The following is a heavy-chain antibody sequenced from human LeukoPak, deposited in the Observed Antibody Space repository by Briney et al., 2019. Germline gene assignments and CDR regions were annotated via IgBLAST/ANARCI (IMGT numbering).Heavy chain of an antibody. V-gene: IGHV3-23*01. CDR1: GFTFSSYA. CDR3: AKAGSSSTRGWFDP. D-gene: IGHD6-13*01. Sequence: GGSLRLSCAASGFTFSSYAMSWVRQAPGKGLEWVSAISGSGGVTYYADSVKGRFTISRDNSKNSLYLQMNSLTAEDTALYYCAKAGSSSTRGWFDPWGQGTLVTVSS. CDR2: ISGSGGVT. J-gene: IGHJ5*02.